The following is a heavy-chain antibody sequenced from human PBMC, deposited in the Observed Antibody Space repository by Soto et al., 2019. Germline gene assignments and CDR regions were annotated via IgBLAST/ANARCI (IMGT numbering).Heavy chain of an antibody. D-gene: IGHD3-22*01. CDR1: GGSISSGGYS. V-gene: IGHV4-30-2*01. CDR3: ARGLYYYDSSAFDY. CDR2: IYHSGST. J-gene: IGHJ4*02. Sequence: SETLSLTCAVSGGSISSGGYSWSWIRQPPGKGLEWIGYIYHSGSTYYNPSLKSRVTISVDRSKNQFSLKLSSVTAADTAVYYCARGLYYYDSSAFDYWGQGTLVTVSS.